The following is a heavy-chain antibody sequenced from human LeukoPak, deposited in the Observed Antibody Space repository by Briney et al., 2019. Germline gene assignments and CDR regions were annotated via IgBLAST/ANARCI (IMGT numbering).Heavy chain of an antibody. CDR3: AREDSGSPFLDI. D-gene: IGHD1-26*01. Sequence: ASVKVSCKASGYTFTSYYMHWVRQAPGQGLEWMGIINPSGGSTSYAQKFQGRVTMTRDMSTSTVYMELSSLRSEDTAVYCCAREDSGSPFLDIWGQGTMVTVSS. CDR1: GYTFTSYY. J-gene: IGHJ3*02. V-gene: IGHV1-46*01. CDR2: INPSGGST.